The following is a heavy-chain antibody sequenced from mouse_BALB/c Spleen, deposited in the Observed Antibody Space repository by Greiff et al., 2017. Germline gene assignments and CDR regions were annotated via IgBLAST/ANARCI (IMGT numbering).Heavy chain of an antibody. V-gene: IGHV3-2*02. J-gene: IGHJ3*01. CDR1: GYSITSDYA. CDR3: ASGRGFAY. CDR2: ISYSGST. Sequence: EVKLMESGPGLVKPSQSLSLTCTVTGYSITSDYAWNWIRQFPGNKLEWMGYISYSGSTSYNPSLKSRISITRDTSKNQFFLQLNSVTTDDTATYYCASGRGFAYWGQGTLVTVSA.